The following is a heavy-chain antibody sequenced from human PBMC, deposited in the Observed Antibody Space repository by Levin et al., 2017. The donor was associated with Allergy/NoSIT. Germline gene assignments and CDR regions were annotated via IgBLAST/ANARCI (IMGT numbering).Heavy chain of an antibody. V-gene: IGHV4-59*08. CDR2: IHYSGRT. D-gene: IGHD6-13*01. J-gene: IGHJ4*02. CDR3: AKHSSSPEYYFDC. Sequence: GSLRLSCTVSGGSISGYYWSWIRQSPGRGLEWIGYIHYSGRTNYNPSLKSRVTISVDTSKNQFSLKLSSVTAADTAVYYCAKHSSSPEYYFDCWGQGTLVTVSS. CDR1: GGSISGYY.